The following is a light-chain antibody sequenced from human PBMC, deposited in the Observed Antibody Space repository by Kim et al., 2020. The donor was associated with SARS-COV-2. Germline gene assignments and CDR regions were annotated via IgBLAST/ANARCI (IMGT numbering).Light chain of an antibody. CDR2: LEERGTY. Sequence: GSSVKLTCTLSSGHSTYMIAWHQQQPGKAPRYLMNLEERGTYIKGSGVPERFSGSSSGADRYLTISNLQSEDEADYYCETWDNYVVFGGGTQLTVL. V-gene: IGLV4-60*03. CDR1: SGHSTYM. J-gene: IGLJ2*01. CDR3: ETWDNYVV.